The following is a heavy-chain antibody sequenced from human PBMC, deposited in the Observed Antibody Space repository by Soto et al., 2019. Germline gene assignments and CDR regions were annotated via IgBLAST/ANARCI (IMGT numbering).Heavy chain of an antibody. CDR2: INPSGGST. J-gene: IGHJ4*02. Sequence: ASVKVSCKASGYTFTSYYMHWVRQAPGQGLEWMGIINPSGGSTSYAQKFQGRVTMTRDTSTSTVYMELSSLRSEDTAVYYCALNDFWRGYIFDDWGKGTLVTVSS. V-gene: IGHV1-46*01. D-gene: IGHD3-3*01. CDR1: GYTFTSYY. CDR3: ALNDFWRGYIFDD.